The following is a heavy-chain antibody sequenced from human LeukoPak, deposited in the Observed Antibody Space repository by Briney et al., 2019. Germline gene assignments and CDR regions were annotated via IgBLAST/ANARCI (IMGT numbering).Heavy chain of an antibody. J-gene: IGHJ5*02. Sequence: SETLSLTCTVSGGSVSSPDSYWSWLRQPPGKGLEWIGNVYYIGTTSYNSPLKSRVTISVDTSKNHFSLEVTSVTAADTAVYFCARNTSSSPWFDPWGQGTLVTVSS. D-gene: IGHD6-6*01. CDR2: VYYIGTT. CDR3: ARNTSSSPWFDP. V-gene: IGHV4-61*03. CDR1: GGSVSSPDSY.